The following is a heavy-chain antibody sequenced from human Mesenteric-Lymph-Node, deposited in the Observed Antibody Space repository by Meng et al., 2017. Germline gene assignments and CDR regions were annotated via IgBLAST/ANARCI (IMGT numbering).Heavy chain of an antibody. CDR3: ARERYGDYRGRAFDI. CDR1: GGSISSYY. V-gene: IGHV4-4*07. J-gene: IGHJ3*02. D-gene: IGHD4-17*01. CDR2: IYTSGST. Sequence: GSLRLSCTVSGGSISSYYWSWIRQPAGKGLEWIGRIYTSGSTNYNPSLKSRVTISVDKSKNQFSLKLSSVTAADTAVYYCARERYGDYRGRAFDIWGQGTMVTVSS.